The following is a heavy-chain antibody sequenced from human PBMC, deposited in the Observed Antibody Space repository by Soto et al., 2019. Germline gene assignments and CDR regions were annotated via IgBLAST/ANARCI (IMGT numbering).Heavy chain of an antibody. V-gene: IGHV4-39*01. Sequence: SETLSLTCTVSGGSISSTSYFWGWIRQPPGKGLEWIGSFHYSGSTNYSPSLKSRVTISVDTSKNQFSLKVDSVTAADTAVYYCARHYSGGWYLQHWGQGTLVTVSS. CDR3: ARHYSGGWYLQH. CDR1: GGSISSTSYF. D-gene: IGHD6-19*01. J-gene: IGHJ1*01. CDR2: FHYSGST.